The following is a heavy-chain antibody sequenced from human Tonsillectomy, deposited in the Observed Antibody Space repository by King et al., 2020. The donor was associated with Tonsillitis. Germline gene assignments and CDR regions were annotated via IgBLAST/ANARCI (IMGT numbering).Heavy chain of an antibody. V-gene: IGHV3-11*05. CDR2: ISSSSSYT. J-gene: IGHJ6*03. CDR3: ARDQDPQWLVRLHSSYMDV. CDR1: GFTFSDYY. Sequence: QLVQSGGGLVKPGGSLRLSCAASGFTFSDYYMSWIRQAPGKGLEWVSYISSSSSYTNYADSVKGRFTISRDNAKNSLYLQMNSLRAEDTAVYYCARDQDPQWLVRLHSSYMDVWGKGTTVTVSS. D-gene: IGHD6-19*01.